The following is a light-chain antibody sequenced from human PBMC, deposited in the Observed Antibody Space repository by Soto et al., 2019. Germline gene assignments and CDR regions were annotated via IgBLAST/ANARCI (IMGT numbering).Light chain of an antibody. J-gene: IGKJ2*01. CDR2: DAS. CDR3: QHRSNWPLYT. V-gene: IGKV3-11*01. CDR1: QSVSSY. Sequence: EIVLTQSTATLSLSPGERATLSCRASQSVSSYLAWYQQKPGQAPRLLIYDASNRATGIPARFSGSGSGTDFTLTISSLEPEDFAVYYCQHRSNWPLYTFGQGTKLEIK.